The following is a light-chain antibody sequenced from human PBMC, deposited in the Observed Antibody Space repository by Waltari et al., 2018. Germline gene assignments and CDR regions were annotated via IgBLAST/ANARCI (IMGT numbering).Light chain of an antibody. Sequence: EIVLTQSPGTLSLSPGERATLSCRAIQSVRWFLAWYQQKPGQAPRLLIYHASSRATGIPDRFSGSGSGTDLSLTISRLEPEDFAVYYCQQYVTLPATFGQGTKLEIK. CDR3: QQYVTLPAT. J-gene: IGKJ1*01. V-gene: IGKV3-20*01. CDR2: HAS. CDR1: QSVRWF.